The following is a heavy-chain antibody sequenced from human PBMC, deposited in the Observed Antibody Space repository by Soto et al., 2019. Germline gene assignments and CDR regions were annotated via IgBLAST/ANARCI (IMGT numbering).Heavy chain of an antibody. Sequence: PGESLKISCKGSGYSFTSYWIGWVRQMPGKGLEWMGIIYPGDSDTRYSPSFQGQVTISADKSISTAYLQWSSLKASDTAMYYCARVLRYFYWLQPPQEYFQHWGQGSVLTVSA. V-gene: IGHV5-51*01. J-gene: IGHJ1*01. CDR3: ARVLRYFYWLQPPQEYFQH. D-gene: IGHD3-9*01. CDR1: GYSFTSYW. CDR2: IYPGDSDT.